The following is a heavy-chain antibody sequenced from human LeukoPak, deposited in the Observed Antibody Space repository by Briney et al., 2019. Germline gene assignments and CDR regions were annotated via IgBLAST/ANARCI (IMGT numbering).Heavy chain of an antibody. Sequence: GGSLRLSCAASGFPVSNNYMSWVRQAPGKGLEWVSVIHSGGATYYADSVEGRFTISRDNSKNTLYLQMNTLRAEDTAVYYCARGRGYGAYDWNDYWGQGTLVTVSS. J-gene: IGHJ4*02. V-gene: IGHV3-53*01. CDR2: IHSGGAT. CDR1: GFPVSNNY. CDR3: ARGRGYGAYDWNDY. D-gene: IGHD5-12*01.